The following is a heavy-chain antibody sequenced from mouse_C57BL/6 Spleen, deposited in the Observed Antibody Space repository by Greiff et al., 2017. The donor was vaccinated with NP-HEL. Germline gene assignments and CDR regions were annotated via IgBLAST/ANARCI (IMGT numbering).Heavy chain of an antibody. D-gene: IGHD2-5*01. V-gene: IGHV1-82*01. Sequence: VQLQQSGPELVKPGASVKISCKASGYAFSSSWMNWVKQRPGKGLEWIGRIYPGDGDTNYNGKFKGKATLTADKSSSTAYMQLSSLTSEDSAVYFCARAYSNYGLFDYWGQGTTLTVSS. J-gene: IGHJ2*01. CDR2: IYPGDGDT. CDR1: GYAFSSSW. CDR3: ARAYSNYGLFDY.